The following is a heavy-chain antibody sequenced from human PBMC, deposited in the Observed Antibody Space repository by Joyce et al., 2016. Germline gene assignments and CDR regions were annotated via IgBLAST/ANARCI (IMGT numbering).Heavy chain of an antibody. CDR1: GFIFSNYT. D-gene: IGHD3-10*01. J-gene: IGHJ6*02. V-gene: IGHV3-48*04. CDR2: ISRSRRTR. CDR3: ARKKYYGAGSYYKDYYYAMDV. Sequence: EVQLVESGGGLVQPGGSLRLSCAASGFIFSNYTMKWVRQAPVKGLKRVSQISRSRRTRNYADSGKGRCTISRDNAKNSLYLQMNSLRAEDTAVYYCARKKYYGAGSYYKDYYYAMDVWGQGTTVTVSS.